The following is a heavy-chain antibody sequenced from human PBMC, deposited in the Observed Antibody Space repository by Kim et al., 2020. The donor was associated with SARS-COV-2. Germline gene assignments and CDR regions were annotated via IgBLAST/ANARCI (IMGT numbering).Heavy chain of an antibody. CDR1: GGTFSSYA. V-gene: IGHV1-69*04. Sequence: SVKVSCKASGGTFSSYAISWVRQAPGQGLEWMGRIIPIFGIANYAQKFQGRVTITADKSTSTAYMELSSLRSEDTAVYYCARGQWGSHYFDYWGQGTLVTVSS. CDR2: IIPIFGIA. CDR3: ARGQWGSHYFDY. D-gene: IGHD2-15*01. J-gene: IGHJ4*02.